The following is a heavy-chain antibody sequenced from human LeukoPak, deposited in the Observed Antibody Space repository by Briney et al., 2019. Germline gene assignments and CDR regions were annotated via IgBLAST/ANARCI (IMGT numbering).Heavy chain of an antibody. CDR1: GGSISSDNHY. J-gene: IGHJ4*02. D-gene: IGHD1-20*01. V-gene: IGHV4-61*02. CDR2: MYSSGST. Sequence: PSETLSLTCTVSGGSISSDNHYWSLIRQPAGKGLEWIGRMYSSGSTNYSPSLESRVTISIDTSKNQFSLNLSSVTAADTAVYYCARGTKGMTGAPSDYWGQGTLVTVSS. CDR3: ARGTKGMTGAPSDY.